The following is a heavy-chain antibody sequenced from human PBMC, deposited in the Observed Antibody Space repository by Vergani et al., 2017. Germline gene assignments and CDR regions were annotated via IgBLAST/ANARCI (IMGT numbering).Heavy chain of an antibody. J-gene: IGHJ4*02. CDR1: GFTFSSYE. V-gene: IGHV3-48*03. D-gene: IGHD3-22*01. Sequence: VQLVESGGGLVKPGGSLKLSCAASGFTFSSYEMNWVRQAPGKGLEWVSYISSSGSTIYYADSVKGRFTISRDNAKNSLYLQMTSLRAEDTAVYYCASLPADGLVHVGGGGQGTLVTVSS. CDR2: ISSSGSTI. CDR3: ASLPADGLVHVGG.